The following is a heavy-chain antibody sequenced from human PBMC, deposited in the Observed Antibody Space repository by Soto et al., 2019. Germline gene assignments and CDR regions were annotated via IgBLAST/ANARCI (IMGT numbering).Heavy chain of an antibody. CDR1: GGSISSSSYY. CDR2: IYYSGST. CDR3: ARWYFGMDV. Sequence: LETLSLTCTVSGGSISSSSYYWGWIRQPPGKGLEWIGSIYYSGSTYYNPSLKSRVTISVDTSKNQFSLKLSSVTAADTAVYYCARWYFGMDVWGQGTTVTVSS. J-gene: IGHJ6*02. V-gene: IGHV4-39*01. D-gene: IGHD3-9*01.